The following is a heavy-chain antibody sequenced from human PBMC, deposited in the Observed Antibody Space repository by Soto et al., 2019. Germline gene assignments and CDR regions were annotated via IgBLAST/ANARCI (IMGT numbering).Heavy chain of an antibody. J-gene: IGHJ4*02. V-gene: IGHV1-2*02. D-gene: IGHD2-21*02. CDR2: INPNGGGT. Sequence: ASVKVSCKASEHTFTGYYLHWVRQAPGQGLEWMGWINPNGGGTIYAQKFQGRLTMTRDTSITTAYMELTRLRADDTAFYFCAQSSDCSHLLDYWGQGTLVTVSS. CDR3: AQSSDCSHLLDY. CDR1: EHTFTGYY.